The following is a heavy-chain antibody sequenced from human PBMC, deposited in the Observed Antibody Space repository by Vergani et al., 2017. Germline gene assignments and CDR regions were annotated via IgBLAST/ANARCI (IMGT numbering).Heavy chain of an antibody. CDR2: IKPSGGST. CDR1: GYIFTSYY. D-gene: IGHD3-22*01. CDR3: TRGSYYDRIAYWAY. V-gene: IGHV1-46*03. Sequence: QVQLVQGGAEVKKPGASVKVSGKASGYIFTSYYMHWVRQARGQGLEWMGIIKPSGGSTSYAQKFQGRVTMTRDTSTSTVYMELSSLRSEDTAVYYCTRGSYYDRIAYWAYWGQGTLVTVSS. J-gene: IGHJ4*02.